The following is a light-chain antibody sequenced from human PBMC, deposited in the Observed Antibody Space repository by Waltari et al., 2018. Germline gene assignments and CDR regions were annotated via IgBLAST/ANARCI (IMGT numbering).Light chain of an antibody. CDR1: SSNIGSNP. CDR2: HSH. CDR3: ATWDSSLSNVL. Sequence: QSVLTQPPSVSAAPGQKVTISCSGSSSNIGSNPVSWYQQLPGTAPKLLIYHSHRRPPGLPDRSSGSRTGTSATLGITGLQTGDEANYYCATWDSSLSNVLFGGGTKLSVL. J-gene: IGLJ2*01. V-gene: IGLV1-51*01.